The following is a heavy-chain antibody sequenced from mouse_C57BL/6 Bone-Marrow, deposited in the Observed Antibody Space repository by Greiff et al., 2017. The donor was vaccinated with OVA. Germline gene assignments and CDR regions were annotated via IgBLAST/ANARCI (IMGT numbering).Heavy chain of an antibody. Sequence: DVQLVESEGGLVQPGSSMKLSCTASGFTFSDYYMAWVRQVPEKGLEWVANINYDGSSTYYLDSLKSRFIISRDNAKNILYLQMSSLKSEDTATYYCARGTTVVATDYAMDYWGQGTSVTVSS. CDR2: INYDGSST. CDR1: GFTFSDYY. D-gene: IGHD1-1*01. J-gene: IGHJ4*01. CDR3: ARGTTVVATDYAMDY. V-gene: IGHV5-16*01.